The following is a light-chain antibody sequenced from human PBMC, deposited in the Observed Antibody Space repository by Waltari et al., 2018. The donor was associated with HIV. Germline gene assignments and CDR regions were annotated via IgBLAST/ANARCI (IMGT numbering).Light chain of an antibody. CDR1: QSLLHSDGYTN. CDR3: MQTLQAPLT. V-gene: IGKV2-28*01. CDR2: LSS. Sequence: DIVLTQSPLSLPVTPGEPASISCRSSQSLLHSDGYTNLDWYLQKTGESPQLLIYLSSNLASWVPDRFSGSGSGTDFTLEISRVEAEDVGVYYCMQTLQAPLTFGGGTKVEIK. J-gene: IGKJ4*01.